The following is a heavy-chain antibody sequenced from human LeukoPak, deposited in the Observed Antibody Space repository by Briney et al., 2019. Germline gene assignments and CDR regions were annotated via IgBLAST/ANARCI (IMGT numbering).Heavy chain of an antibody. V-gene: IGHV1-8*03. J-gene: IGHJ4*02. CDR1: GYTFTSYD. Sequence: GASVKVSCKAPGYTFTSYDINWVRQATGQGLEWMGWMNPNSGNTGYAQKFQGRVTITRNTSISTAYMELSSLRSEDTAVYYCAREEPLITMGYWGQGTLVTVSS. D-gene: IGHD3-10*01. CDR2: MNPNSGNT. CDR3: AREEPLITMGY.